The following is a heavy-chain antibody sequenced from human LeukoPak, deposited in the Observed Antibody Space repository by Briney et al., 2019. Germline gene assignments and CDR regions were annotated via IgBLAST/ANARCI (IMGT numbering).Heavy chain of an antibody. V-gene: IGHV3-33*06. Sequence: GGSLRLSCAASGFTFSTYGMHWVRQAPGKGLEWVALTWYDGSNKSYGDSVKGRFTISRDNSKNTLYLQMNTLRADDTAVYYCAKGSWGSYYLVYFDYWGQGALVTVSS. CDR3: AKGSWGSYYLVYFDY. J-gene: IGHJ4*02. CDR2: TWYDGSNK. D-gene: IGHD1-26*01. CDR1: GFTFSTYG.